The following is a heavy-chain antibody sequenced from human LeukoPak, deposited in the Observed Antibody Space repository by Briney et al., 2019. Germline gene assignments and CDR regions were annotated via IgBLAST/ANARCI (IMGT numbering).Heavy chain of an antibody. CDR1: GYTFTSYA. V-gene: IGHV1-3*01. CDR2: INAGNGNT. Sequence: ASVKVSCKASGYTFTSYAMHWVRQAPGQRLEWMGWINAGNGNTKYSQKFQGRVTITRDTSASTAYMELSSLRSEDTAVYYCAREMPDYYGSGSYYTPAGWFDPWGQGTLVTVSS. CDR3: AREMPDYYGSGSYYTPAGWFDP. D-gene: IGHD3-10*01. J-gene: IGHJ5*02.